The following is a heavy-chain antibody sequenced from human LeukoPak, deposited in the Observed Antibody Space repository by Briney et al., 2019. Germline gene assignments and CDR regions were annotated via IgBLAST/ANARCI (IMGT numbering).Heavy chain of an antibody. CDR1: GFTFSNYW. CDR3: ATYSSLNRREFQY. CDR2: IKTDRSEK. V-gene: IGHV3-7*01. D-gene: IGHD3-22*01. J-gene: IGHJ1*01. Sequence: PGGSLRLSCEGSGFTFSNYWMSWVRQAPGKGLEWVANIKTDRSEKYYVDSVKGRFTISRDNAKNSLYLQMNSLRAEDTAVYYCATYSSLNRREFQYWGQGTLLTVSS.